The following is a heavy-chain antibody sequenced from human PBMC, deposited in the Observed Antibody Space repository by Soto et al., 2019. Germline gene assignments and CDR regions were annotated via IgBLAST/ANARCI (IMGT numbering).Heavy chain of an antibody. V-gene: IGHV1-69*13. CDR2: IIPIFGTA. Sequence: ASVKVSCKASGGTFSSYAISCVRQAPGQGLEWMGGIIPIFGTANYAQKFQGRVTITADESTSTAYMELSSLRSEDTAVYYCARAAAAGYYYYGMDVWGQGTTVTVSS. J-gene: IGHJ6*02. CDR1: GGTFSSYA. D-gene: IGHD6-13*01. CDR3: ARAAAAGYYYYGMDV.